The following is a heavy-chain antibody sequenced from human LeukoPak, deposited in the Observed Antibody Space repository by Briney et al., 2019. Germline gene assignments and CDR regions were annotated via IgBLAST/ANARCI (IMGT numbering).Heavy chain of an antibody. D-gene: IGHD1-1*01. CDR3: ASPLGGNVDY. CDR2: IWYDGSNK. Sequence: PGGSLRLSCAASGFTFSSYGMHWVRQAPGKGLEWVAVIWYDGSNKYYADSVKGRFTISRNNSKNTLYLQMNSLRAEDTAVYYCASPLGGNVDYWGQGTLVTVSS. J-gene: IGHJ4*02. V-gene: IGHV3-33*08. CDR1: GFTFSSYG.